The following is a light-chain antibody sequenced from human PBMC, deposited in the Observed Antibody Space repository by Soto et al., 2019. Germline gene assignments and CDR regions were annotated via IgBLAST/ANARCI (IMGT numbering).Light chain of an antibody. J-gene: IGLJ1*01. CDR1: SSDVGSYNR. CDR2: EVS. CDR3: NSYTGSSTDV. V-gene: IGLV2-18*02. Sequence: QSALTQPPSVSGSPGQAVAISCTGTSSDVGSYNRVSWYQQPPGAAPHLMIYEVSNRPSGVPDRFSGSQSGNTASLTISGLQAEDEADYYCNSYTGSSTDVFGTGTKLTVL.